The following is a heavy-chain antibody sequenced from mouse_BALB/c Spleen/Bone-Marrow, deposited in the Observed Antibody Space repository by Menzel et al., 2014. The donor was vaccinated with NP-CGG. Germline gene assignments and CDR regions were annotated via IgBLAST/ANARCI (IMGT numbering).Heavy chain of an antibody. D-gene: IGHD2-12*01. CDR1: GFTFSDYY. CDR3: ARNAFYRGYAMDY. J-gene: IGHJ4*01. CDR2: ISNGGGST. Sequence: EVQGVESGGGLVQPGGSLKLSCATSGFTFSDYYMYWVRQTPEKRLEWVAYISNGGGSTYYPDTVKGRFTISRDNAKNTLYLQMSRLKSVDTAMYYCARNAFYRGYAMDYWGQGTSVTVSS. V-gene: IGHV5-12*02.